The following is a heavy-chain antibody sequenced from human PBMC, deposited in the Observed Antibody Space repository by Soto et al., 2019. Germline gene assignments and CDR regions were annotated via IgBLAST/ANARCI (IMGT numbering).Heavy chain of an antibody. D-gene: IGHD3-16*01. CDR1: GYNFTSYA. J-gene: IGHJ4*02. Sequence: QVHLVQSGAEVKKPGASVKVSCKASGYNFTSYAIHGVRQAPGQRHEWMEWINAGNGNTIHSQKFQGRVTIASDTSASSAFMELGRMRSEDTAWYYWGSRRGGLSVFEIAYWGEGTLVTVSS. CDR3: GSRRGGLSVFEIAY. CDR2: INAGNGNT. V-gene: IGHV1-3*01.